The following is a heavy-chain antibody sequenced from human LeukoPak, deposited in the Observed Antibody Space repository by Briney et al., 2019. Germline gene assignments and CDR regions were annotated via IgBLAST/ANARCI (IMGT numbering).Heavy chain of an antibody. J-gene: IGHJ4*02. CDR3: AREGYYYDSSGYYLC. CDR1: GYTFTGYY. D-gene: IGHD3-22*01. CDR2: INPNSGGT. Sequence: GASVKVSCKASGYTFTGYYMHWVRQAPGQGPEWMGWINPNSGGTNYAQKFQGRVTMTRDTSISTAYMELSRLRSDDTAVYYCAREGYYYDSSGYYLCWGQGTLVTVSS. V-gene: IGHV1-2*02.